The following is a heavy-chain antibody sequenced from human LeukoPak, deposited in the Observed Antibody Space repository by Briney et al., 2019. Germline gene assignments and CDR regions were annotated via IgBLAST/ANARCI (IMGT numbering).Heavy chain of an antibody. CDR2: IYSGGST. Sequence: GGSLRLSCAASGFTFSSYAMHWVRQAPGKGLEWVSVIYSGGSTYYADSVKGRFTISRDNSKHTLYLQMNSLRPEDTPVYYCATSMVLDYWGQGTLVTVSS. CDR1: GFTFSSYA. CDR3: ATSMVLDY. J-gene: IGHJ4*02. D-gene: IGHD2/OR15-2a*01. V-gene: IGHV3-66*01.